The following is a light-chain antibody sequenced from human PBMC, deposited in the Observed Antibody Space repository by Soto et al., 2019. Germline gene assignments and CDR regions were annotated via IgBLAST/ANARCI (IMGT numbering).Light chain of an antibody. V-gene: IGKV1-17*01. CDR3: LQHNSDPFT. CDR2: AAS. J-gene: IGKJ4*01. Sequence: DIQMTQSPSSLSSSVGARVTITCRASQGIRNDLTWYQQKLGKAPKRLITAASSLQSGVPSRFSGSGSGTEFTLTISSLQPEDLATYYCLQHNSDPFTFGGGTKVEIE. CDR1: QGIRND.